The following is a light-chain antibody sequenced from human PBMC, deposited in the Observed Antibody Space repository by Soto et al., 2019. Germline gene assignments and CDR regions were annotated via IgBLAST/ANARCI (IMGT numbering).Light chain of an antibody. Sequence: QSVLTQPPSASGTPGQRVTISCSGGRSNIASNTVNWYQQLPGTAPRLLIYSNDQRPSGVPDRFSASKSGSSASLAISGLQSEDEADYYCAAWDDNLIGYVFGTGTKVTVL. CDR2: SND. CDR1: RSNIASNT. J-gene: IGLJ1*01. CDR3: AAWDDNLIGYV. V-gene: IGLV1-44*01.